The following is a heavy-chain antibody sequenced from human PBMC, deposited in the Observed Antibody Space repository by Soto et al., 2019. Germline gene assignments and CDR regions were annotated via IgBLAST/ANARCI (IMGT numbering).Heavy chain of an antibody. CDR1: GGSISSYY. Sequence: AETLARTFPVSGGSISSYYWSWIRQPPGKAMEWIGYIYYSGSTNYNPSLKSRVTISVDTSKNQFSLKLSSVTAADTAVYYCARTASVAAAGKIWYEPWGHGTLVT. J-gene: IGHJ5*02. D-gene: IGHD6-13*01. V-gene: IGHV4-59*01. CDR2: IYYSGST. CDR3: ARTASVAAAGKIWYEP.